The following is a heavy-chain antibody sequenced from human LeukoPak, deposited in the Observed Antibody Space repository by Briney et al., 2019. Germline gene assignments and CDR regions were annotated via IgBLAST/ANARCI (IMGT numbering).Heavy chain of an antibody. Sequence: GGSLRLSCAASGFTFRNYAMSWIRQAPGKGLEWVSYISSGRTTIYYADSVKGRFTISRDNVKNFLYLQMNSLRVEDTAVYYCARVGATAYFDYWGQGTLVTVSS. D-gene: IGHD1-26*01. CDR2: ISSGRTTI. CDR3: ARVGATAYFDY. V-gene: IGHV3-11*01. CDR1: GFTFRNYA. J-gene: IGHJ4*02.